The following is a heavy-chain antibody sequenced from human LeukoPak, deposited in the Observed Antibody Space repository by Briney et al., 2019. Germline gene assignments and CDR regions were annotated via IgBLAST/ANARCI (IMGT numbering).Heavy chain of an antibody. D-gene: IGHD3-9*01. Sequence: ASVKVSCKASGYTFTSYYMHWVRQAPGQGLEWMGIINPSGGSTSYAQKFQGRVTMTRDTSTSTVYMELSSLRSEDTAVYYCARVRVKGYDILTGYSYYYYYMDVWGKGTTVTVSS. CDR2: INPSGGST. CDR3: ARVRVKGYDILTGYSYYYYYMDV. V-gene: IGHV1-46*01. CDR1: GYTFTSYY. J-gene: IGHJ6*03.